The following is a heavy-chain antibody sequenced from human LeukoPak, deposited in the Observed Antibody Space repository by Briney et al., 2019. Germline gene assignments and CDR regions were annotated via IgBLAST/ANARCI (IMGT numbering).Heavy chain of an antibody. Sequence: GGSLRLSCAASGFTFSSYSMNWVRQAPGKGLEWVSSISSSSYIYYADSVKGRFTISRDNAKNSLYLQMNSLRAEDTAVYYCAREDRPIAPNDYWGQGTLVTVSS. V-gene: IGHV3-21*01. CDR3: AREDRPIAPNDY. J-gene: IGHJ4*02. CDR1: GFTFSSYS. CDR2: ISSSSYI. D-gene: IGHD6-6*01.